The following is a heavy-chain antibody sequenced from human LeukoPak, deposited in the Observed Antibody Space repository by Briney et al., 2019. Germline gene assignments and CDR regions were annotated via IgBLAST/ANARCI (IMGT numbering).Heavy chain of an antibody. CDR2: IYYSGST. Sequence: SETLSLTCTVSGGSISSSSYYWGWIRQPPGKGLEWIGNIYYSGSTYYNPSLKSRVTISVDTSKNQLSLKLSSLTAADTAVYYCARHEYSGSYYGLSWFDPWGQGTLVTVSS. CDR1: GGSISSSSYY. V-gene: IGHV4-39*01. J-gene: IGHJ5*02. D-gene: IGHD1-26*01. CDR3: ARHEYSGSYYGLSWFDP.